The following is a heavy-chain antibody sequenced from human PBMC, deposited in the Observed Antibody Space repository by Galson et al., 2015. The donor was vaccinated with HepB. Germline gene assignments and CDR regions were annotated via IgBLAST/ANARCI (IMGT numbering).Heavy chain of an antibody. D-gene: IGHD2-21*01. J-gene: IGHJ1*01. Sequence: SLRLSCAASGFPFNTYWMTWVRQAPGQGLEWVANINEDGSDKNYVDSVKGRFIISRDNDKRALYLQMNSLRADDTAVYYFATRGQAIADWGQGTLVTVSS. V-gene: IGHV3-7*01. CDR1: GFPFNTYW. CDR2: INEDGSDK. CDR3: ATRGQAIAD.